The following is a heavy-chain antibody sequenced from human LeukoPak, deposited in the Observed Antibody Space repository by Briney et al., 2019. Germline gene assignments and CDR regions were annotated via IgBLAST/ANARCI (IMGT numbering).Heavy chain of an antibody. J-gene: IGHJ4*02. Sequence: ASVNVSCKASGYTFTSYDFNWVRQAIGQRPEWMGWMSHNSGDKGYAQKFQDRVTMTRNTSISTAYMELSSLRSDDTAVYYCARGPPNWGYDYWGPGTLVTVSS. D-gene: IGHD7-27*01. CDR3: ARGPPNWGYDY. V-gene: IGHV1-8*01. CDR2: MSHNSGDK. CDR1: GYTFTSYD.